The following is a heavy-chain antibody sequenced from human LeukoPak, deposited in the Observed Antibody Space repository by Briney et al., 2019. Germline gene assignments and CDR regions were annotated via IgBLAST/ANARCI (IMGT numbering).Heavy chain of an antibody. Sequence: SETLSLTCAVSGDSISSSGYYWGWIRQPPGKGLEWIGNFYYSGTTSYNPSLESRLTISVDMSKNQFSLNLTSVTAADTAIYYCAKAGATYNSRGWFDPWGQGTLVTISS. CDR2: FYYSGTT. J-gene: IGHJ5*02. V-gene: IGHV4-39*07. D-gene: IGHD1-14*01. CDR1: GDSISSSGYY. CDR3: AKAGATYNSRGWFDP.